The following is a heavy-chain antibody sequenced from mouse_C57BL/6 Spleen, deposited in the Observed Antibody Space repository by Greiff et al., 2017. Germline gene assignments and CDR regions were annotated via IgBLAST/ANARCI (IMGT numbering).Heavy chain of an antibody. D-gene: IGHD2-3*01. V-gene: IGHV1-64*01. CDR2: IHPNSGST. J-gene: IGHJ1*03. Sequence: VKLQQPGAELVKPGASVKLSCKASGYTFTSYWMHWVKQRPGQGLEWIGMIHPNSGSTNYNEKFKSKATLTVDKSSSTAYMQLSSLTSEDSAVYYCARGSYDGRYFDVWGTGTTVTVSS. CDR3: ARGSYDGRYFDV. CDR1: GYTFTSYW.